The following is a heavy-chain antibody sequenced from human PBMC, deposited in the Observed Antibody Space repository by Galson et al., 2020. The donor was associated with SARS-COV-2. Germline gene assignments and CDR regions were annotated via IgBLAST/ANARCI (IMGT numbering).Heavy chain of an antibody. J-gene: IGHJ4*02. CDR1: GFTFDDYA. CDR3: AKVSYSASTGGDY. V-gene: IGHV3-9*01. CDR2: ISWNSGSI. D-gene: IGHD1-26*01. Sequence: GGSLRLSCAASGFTFDDYAMHWVRQAPGKGLEWVSGISWNSGSIGYADSVKGRFTISRDNAKNSLYLQMNSLRAEDTALYYCAKVSYSASTGGDYWGQGTLVTVSS.